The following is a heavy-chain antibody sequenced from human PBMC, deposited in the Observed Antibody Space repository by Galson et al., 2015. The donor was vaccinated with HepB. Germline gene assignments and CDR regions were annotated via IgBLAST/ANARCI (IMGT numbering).Heavy chain of an antibody. V-gene: IGHV3-53*01. CDR1: GFTVSSNY. CDR2: IYSGGST. D-gene: IGHD6-13*01. CDR3: ARDGDSSSWAAFDY. Sequence: SLRLSCAASGFTVSSNYMSWVRQAPGKGLEWVSVIYSGGSTYYADSVKGRFTISRDNSKNTLYLQMNSLRAEDTAVYYCARDGDSSSWAAFDYWGQGTLVTVSS. J-gene: IGHJ4*02.